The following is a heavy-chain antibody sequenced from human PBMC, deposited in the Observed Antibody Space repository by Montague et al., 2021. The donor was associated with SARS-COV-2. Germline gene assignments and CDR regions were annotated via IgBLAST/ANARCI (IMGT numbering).Heavy chain of an antibody. J-gene: IGHJ3*02. CDR1: GGSISSSGYY. CDR2: IYYSGST. V-gene: IGHV4-39*01. Sequence: SETLSLTCTVSGGSISSSGYYWGWIRQPPGKGLEWIGSIYYSGSTYYNPSLKSRVTISVDTSKNQFSLKLSSVTAADTAVYYCARFPTSYYYDSKAASATPDAFDIWGQGAMVTVSS. D-gene: IGHD3-22*01. CDR3: ARFPTSYYYDSKAASATPDAFDI.